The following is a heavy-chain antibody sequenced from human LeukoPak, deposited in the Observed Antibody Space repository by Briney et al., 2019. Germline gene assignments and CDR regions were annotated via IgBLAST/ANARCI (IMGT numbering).Heavy chain of an antibody. V-gene: IGHV3-74*01. CDR1: GFAVSMYW. Sequence: GGSLRLSCAASGFAVSMYWMHWVRQAPGKGLVWVSRIDTDVSATDYADSVKGRFTISRDNAKNTLYLQMSSLRAEDTAVYYCAAGIQLWPIQFDYWGQGTLVTVSS. D-gene: IGHD5-18*01. CDR3: AAGIQLWPIQFDY. J-gene: IGHJ4*02. CDR2: IDTDVSAT.